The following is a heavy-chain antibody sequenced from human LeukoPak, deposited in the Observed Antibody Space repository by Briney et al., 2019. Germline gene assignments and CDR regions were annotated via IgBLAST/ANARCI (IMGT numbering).Heavy chain of an antibody. D-gene: IGHD1-26*01. CDR1: GGSISSYY. CDR3: ARGDSGSFSQFDC. CDR2: VYYSGST. V-gene: IGHV4-59*01. J-gene: IGHJ4*02. Sequence: PSQTLSLTCTVSGGSISSYYWSWIRQPPGKGLEWIGYVYYSGSTNYNPSLKSRVTISVDTSKNQFSLKLTSVTAADTAVYYCARGDSGSFSQFDCWGQGTLVTVSS.